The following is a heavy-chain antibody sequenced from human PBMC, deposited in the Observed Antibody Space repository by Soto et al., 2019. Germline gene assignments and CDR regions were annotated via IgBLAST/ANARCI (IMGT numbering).Heavy chain of an antibody. CDR2: IKSKASSYAT. CDR3: TRLQSDSCSGGSCYFDY. J-gene: IGHJ4*02. D-gene: IGHD2-15*01. CDR1: GLTFRGSA. Sequence: PGGSLRLSCAASGLTFRGSAMHWVRQASGKGLEWVGRIKSKASSYATAYAASVKGRFTISRDDSKNTAYLQMNSLKTEDTAVYYCTRLQSDSCSGGSCYFDYWGQGTLVTVSS. V-gene: IGHV3-73*01.